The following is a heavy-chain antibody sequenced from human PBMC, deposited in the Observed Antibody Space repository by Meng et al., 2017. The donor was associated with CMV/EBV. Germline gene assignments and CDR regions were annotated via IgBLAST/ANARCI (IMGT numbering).Heavy chain of an antibody. J-gene: IGHJ4*02. Sequence: ASVKVSCKASGYTFTSYYMHWVRQAPGQGLEWMGIINPSGGSTSYAQKFQGRVTMTRDTSTSTVYMELSSLRSEDTAAYYCARGVKFRYYDFWSGYSDYFDYWGQGTLVTVSS. CDR3: ARGVKFRYYDFWSGYSDYFDY. D-gene: IGHD3-3*01. V-gene: IGHV1-46*01. CDR2: INPSGGST. CDR1: GYTFTSYY.